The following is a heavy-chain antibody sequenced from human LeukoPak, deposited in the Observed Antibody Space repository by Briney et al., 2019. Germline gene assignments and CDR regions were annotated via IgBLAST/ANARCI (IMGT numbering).Heavy chain of an antibody. J-gene: IGHJ6*02. CDR3: ALTTGTAAAGYYYYYGMDV. V-gene: IGHV4-59*01. CDR1: GGSINNYY. Sequence: SETLSLTSTVSGGSINNYYWSWIRQPPGKGLEWIGYIYYSGSTNYNPSLKSPVTISVDTSKNQFSLKLSSVTAADTAVYYCALTTGTAAAGYYYYYGMDVWGQGTTVTVSS. D-gene: IGHD6-13*01. CDR2: IYYSGST.